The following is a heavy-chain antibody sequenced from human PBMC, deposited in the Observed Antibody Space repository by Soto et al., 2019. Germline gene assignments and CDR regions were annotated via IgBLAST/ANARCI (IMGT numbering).Heavy chain of an antibody. CDR1: GHTFTRYT. CDR2: INPDNGNT. J-gene: IGHJ5*02. D-gene: IGHD2-15*01. Sequence: GPSVKVSCKTSGHTFTRYTMNWVRQAPGQRLEWMGWINPDNGNTKSSQKFQDRVIITRDTSASTAYMDLSSLRSEDTAVYYCARGIATGQLDPWGQGTLVTVSS. CDR3: ARGIATGQLDP. V-gene: IGHV1-3*01.